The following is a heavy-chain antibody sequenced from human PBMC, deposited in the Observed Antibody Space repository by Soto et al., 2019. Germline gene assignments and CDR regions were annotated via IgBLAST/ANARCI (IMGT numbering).Heavy chain of an antibody. Sequence: SETLSLTCTVSGGSVSSGTYYWSWIRQPPGKGLEWIGYISYSGSTNYNPSLKSRVTISVDTSKNQFSLKVSSVTAADTAVYYCARETYGDYVGYFDPWGQGTLVTVSS. CDR2: ISYSGST. D-gene: IGHD4-17*01. CDR3: ARETYGDYVGYFDP. J-gene: IGHJ5*02. CDR1: GGSVSSGTYY. V-gene: IGHV4-61*01.